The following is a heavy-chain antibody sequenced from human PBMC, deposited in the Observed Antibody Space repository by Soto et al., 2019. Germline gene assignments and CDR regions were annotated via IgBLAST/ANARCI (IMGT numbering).Heavy chain of an antibody. CDR1: GGSTSSSSYY. CDR3: ARGIAATAKNRALFDP. CDR2: IYYSGST. D-gene: IGHD6-13*01. Sequence: SETLSLTCTVSGGSTSSSSYYWCWIRQPPGKGLEWIGSIYYSGSTYYNPSLQSRVTISVDTSKNQFSLKLSSVTAADTAVYYCARGIAATAKNRALFDPCGQGTLVTVSA. V-gene: IGHV4-39*01. J-gene: IGHJ5*02.